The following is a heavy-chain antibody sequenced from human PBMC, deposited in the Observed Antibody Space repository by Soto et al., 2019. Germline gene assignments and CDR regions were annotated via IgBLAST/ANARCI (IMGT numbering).Heavy chain of an antibody. J-gene: IGHJ4*02. D-gene: IGHD1-1*01. CDR2: ISAHNGNT. Sequence: QVHLVQSGAEVKKPGASVKVSCKGSGYGFTTYGITWVRQAPGQGLEWMAWISAHNGNTNYAQKLQGRGTVTRDTSTSTAYMELRGLRSDDTAVYYCARGRYGDYWGQGALVTVSS. V-gene: IGHV1-18*01. CDR3: ARGRYGDY. CDR1: GYGFTTYG.